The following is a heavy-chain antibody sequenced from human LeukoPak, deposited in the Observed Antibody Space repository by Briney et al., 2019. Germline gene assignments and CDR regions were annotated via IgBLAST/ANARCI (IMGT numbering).Heavy chain of an antibody. D-gene: IGHD5-18*01. Sequence: GGSLRLSCAASGFTFRSHGMHWVRQAPGKGLEWVAVIWYDGSDKYYADSVKGRFTISRDNSKNTLYLQMNSLRAEDTAVYYCARDAVDTANAVWGQGTTVTVSS. CDR3: ARDAVDTANAV. V-gene: IGHV3-33*01. CDR1: GFTFRSHG. CDR2: IWYDGSDK. J-gene: IGHJ6*02.